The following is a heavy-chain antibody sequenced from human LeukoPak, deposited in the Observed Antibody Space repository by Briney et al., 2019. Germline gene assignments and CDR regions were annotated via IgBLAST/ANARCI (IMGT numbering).Heavy chain of an antibody. CDR1: GFTFSSYG. CDR2: IWYDGSNK. J-gene: IGHJ4*02. CDR3: ARDSTGTTLPPDY. V-gene: IGHV3-33*01. Sequence: GGSLRLSCAASGFTFSSYGMHWVRQAPGKGLEWVAVIWYDGSNKYYADSVKGRFTISRDNSKNTLYLQMNSLRAEDTAVYYCARDSTGTTLPPDYWGQGTLVTVSS. D-gene: IGHD1-1*01.